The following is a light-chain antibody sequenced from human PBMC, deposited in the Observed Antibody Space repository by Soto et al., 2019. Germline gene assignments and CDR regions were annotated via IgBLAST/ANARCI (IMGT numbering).Light chain of an antibody. J-gene: IGKJ1*01. CDR3: KQYDYSRT. Sequence: DIQMTQSPATLSASVGDRVTITCRANQSINMWLAWYQQKPGKAPKLLIYDVSNLESGVQSRFRGSGSGTEFSLTIRSLTPEDFATDYCKQYDYSRTLGQGNKGDIK. V-gene: IGKV1-5*01. CDR1: QSINMW. CDR2: DVS.